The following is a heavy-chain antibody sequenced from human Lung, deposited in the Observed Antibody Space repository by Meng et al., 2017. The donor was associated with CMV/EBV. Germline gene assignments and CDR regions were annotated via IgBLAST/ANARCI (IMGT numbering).Heavy chain of an antibody. Sequence: SCAASGFSIDDYAMHWVRQAPGKGLEWVSGISWNSDNIAYADSVKGRFTISRDNDRNSLYLQMNTLKIEDTAFYYCGRMGVAPFDIWGQGTRVTVSS. CDR3: GRMGVAPFDI. CDR2: ISWNSDNI. D-gene: IGHD3-3*01. V-gene: IGHV3-9*01. J-gene: IGHJ3*02. CDR1: GFSIDDYA.